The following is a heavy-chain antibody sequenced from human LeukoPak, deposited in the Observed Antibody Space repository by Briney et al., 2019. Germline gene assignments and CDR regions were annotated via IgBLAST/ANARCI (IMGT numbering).Heavy chain of an antibody. CDR1: GFTFSDYY. Sequence: GGSLRLSCAASGFTFSDYYMSWIRQAPGKGLEWVSYISSSGSTIYYADSVKGRFTIPRDNAKNSLYLQMNSLRAEDTAVYYCARGTYDFWSGYPDSFDYWGQGTLVTVSS. D-gene: IGHD3-3*01. V-gene: IGHV3-11*04. CDR2: ISSSGSTI. CDR3: ARGTYDFWSGYPDSFDY. J-gene: IGHJ4*02.